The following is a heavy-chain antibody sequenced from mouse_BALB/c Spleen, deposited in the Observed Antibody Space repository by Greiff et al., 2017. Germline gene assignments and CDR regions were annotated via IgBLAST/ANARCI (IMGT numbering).Heavy chain of an antibody. CDR1: GYTFTNYW. D-gene: IGHD2-1*01. V-gene: IGHV1-63*02. CDR3: ARSGVYYGSYYAMDY. J-gene: IGHJ4*01. Sequence: QVQLQQSGAELVRPGTSVKISCKASGYTFTNYWLGWVKQRPGHGLEWIGDIYPGGGYTNYNEKFKGKAKLTADTSSSTAYMQRSSLTSEDSAVYFCARSGVYYGSYYAMDYWGQGTSVTVSS. CDR2: IYPGGGYT.